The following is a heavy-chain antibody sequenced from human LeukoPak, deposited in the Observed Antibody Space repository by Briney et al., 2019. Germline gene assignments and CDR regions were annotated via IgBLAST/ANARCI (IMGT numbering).Heavy chain of an antibody. J-gene: IGHJ4*02. CDR2: IIPILGIA. V-gene: IGHV1-69*04. Sequence: ASVKVSCKASGGTFSSYAISWVRQAPGQGLEWMGRIIPILGIANYAQKFQGRVTITADKSTSTAYMELSSPRSEDTAVYYCARGTMVRGDTNFDYWGQGTLVTVSS. D-gene: IGHD3-10*01. CDR1: GGTFSSYA. CDR3: ARGTMVRGDTNFDY.